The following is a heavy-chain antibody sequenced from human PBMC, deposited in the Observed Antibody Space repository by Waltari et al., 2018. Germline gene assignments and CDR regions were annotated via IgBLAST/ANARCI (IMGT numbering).Heavy chain of an antibody. CDR3: ARFAYGSALDY. V-gene: IGHV5-51*01. J-gene: IGHJ4*02. Sequence: EVQLVQSGAEVKKPGESLKISCKASGFTFTTYWIGWVRQMPGKGLEWMGIIDPGDSDTLYSPSFQGLVTISADKSLASAYLQWSSLKASDTAMYYCARFAYGSALDYWGQGTLVTVSS. CDR2: IDPGDSDT. D-gene: IGHD3-10*01. CDR1: GFTFTTYW.